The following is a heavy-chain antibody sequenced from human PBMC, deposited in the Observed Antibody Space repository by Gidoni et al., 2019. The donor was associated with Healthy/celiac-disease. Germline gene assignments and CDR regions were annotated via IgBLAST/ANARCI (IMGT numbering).Heavy chain of an antibody. V-gene: IGHV3-23*01. CDR3: AKGESYYDSSGYYYPTYYFDY. CDR1: GFPFSSYA. CDR2: ISGSGGST. J-gene: IGHJ4*02. D-gene: IGHD3-22*01. Sequence: EVQLLESGGGLVQPGGSLRLSCAASGFPFSSYAMSWFRQAPGKGLEWVSAISGSGGSTYYADSVKGRFTIARDNSKNTLYLQMNSLRAEDTAVYYCAKGESYYDSSGYYYPTYYFDYWGQGTLVTVSS.